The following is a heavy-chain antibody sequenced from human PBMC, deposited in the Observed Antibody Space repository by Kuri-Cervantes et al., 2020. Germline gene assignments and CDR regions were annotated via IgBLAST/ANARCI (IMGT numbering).Heavy chain of an antibody. CDR2: IYSGGST. Sequence: GESLKISCAASGFTVSSNYMSWVRQAPGKGLEWVSVIYSGGSTYYADSVKGRFTISRDNAKNSLYLQMNSLRAEDTAVYYCARDPTQGLYYFDYWGQGTLVTVSS. J-gene: IGHJ4*02. CDR1: GFTVSSNY. D-gene: IGHD3/OR15-3a*01. V-gene: IGHV3-53*01. CDR3: ARDPTQGLYYFDY.